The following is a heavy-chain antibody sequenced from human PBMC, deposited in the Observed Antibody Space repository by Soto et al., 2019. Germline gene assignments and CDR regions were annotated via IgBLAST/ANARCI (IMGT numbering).Heavy chain of an antibody. CDR3: ARDPHEYYTSYWFDP. CDR2: ISAYDGKT. D-gene: IGHD3-10*01. V-gene: IGHV1-18*01. Sequence: ASVKVSCKASGYNFNIYCINWVRQAPGQVLELMGWISAYDGKTTYAEKCQGRVTMTTDASTSTAYMEWRSLRSDDTAVYYCARDPHEYYTSYWFDPWG. J-gene: IGHJ5*02. CDR1: GYNFNIYC.